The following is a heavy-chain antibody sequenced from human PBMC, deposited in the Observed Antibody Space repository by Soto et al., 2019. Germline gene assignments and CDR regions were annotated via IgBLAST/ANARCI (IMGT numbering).Heavy chain of an antibody. CDR1: VDSVWSYRAA. Sequence: SQALSLTCAISVDSVWSYRAAWNCIRQSPSRGLEWLGRTYYRSKWYNDYAVSVKSRITINPDTSKNQFSLQLNSVTPEDTAVYYCARDSPSPDGWYYYYSGMDVWGQGTTVTVSS. CDR3: ARDSPSPDGWYYYYSGMDV. D-gene: IGHD6-19*01. V-gene: IGHV6-1*01. J-gene: IGHJ6*02. CDR2: TYYRSKWYN.